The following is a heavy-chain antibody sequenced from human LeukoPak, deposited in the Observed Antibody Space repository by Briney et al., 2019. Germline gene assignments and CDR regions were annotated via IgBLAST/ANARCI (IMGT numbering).Heavy chain of an antibody. Sequence: SETLSLTCTVSGYSISSGYYWGWIRQPPGKGLEWIGSIYHSGSTYYNPSLKSRVTISVDTSKNQFSLKLSSVTAADTAVYYCARSFREQFTGFDPWGQRTLVTVSS. CDR2: IYHSGST. J-gene: IGHJ5*02. D-gene: IGHD3-10*01. CDR1: GYSISSGYY. V-gene: IGHV4-38-2*02. CDR3: ARSFREQFTGFDP.